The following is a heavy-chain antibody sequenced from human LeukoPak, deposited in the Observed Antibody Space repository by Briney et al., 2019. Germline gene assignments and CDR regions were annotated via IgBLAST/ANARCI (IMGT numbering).Heavy chain of an antibody. J-gene: IGHJ4*02. Sequence: SETLSLTCTVSGGSISNYYWSWIRQPAGKGLQWIGRIYASGSSNYNPSLKSRVTISADTSKSELSLKLRSLTAADTAVYYCARDGGENYDTPGHDLWGQGTLVTVSS. V-gene: IGHV4-4*07. CDR2: IYASGSS. CDR3: ARDGGENYDTPGHDL. CDR1: GGSISNYY. D-gene: IGHD3-22*01.